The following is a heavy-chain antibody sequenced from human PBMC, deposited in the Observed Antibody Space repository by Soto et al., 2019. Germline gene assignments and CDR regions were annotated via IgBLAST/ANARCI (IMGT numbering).Heavy chain of an antibody. CDR2: IYWDDDK. V-gene: IGHV2-5*02. J-gene: IGHJ4*02. CDR3: AHSVVAPNFDY. Sequence: QITLKESGPTLVKHTQTLTLTCTFSGFSLSTSGVGVGWIRQPPGKALEWLALIYWDDDKRYSPSLKSRLTNTKDTSKNQVVLTMTNMDPVDTATYYCAHSVVAPNFDYWGQGTLVTVSS. CDR1: GFSLSTSGVG. D-gene: IGHD3-16*02.